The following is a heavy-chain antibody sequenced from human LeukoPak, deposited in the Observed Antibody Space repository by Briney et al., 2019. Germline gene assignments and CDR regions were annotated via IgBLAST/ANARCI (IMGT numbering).Heavy chain of an antibody. CDR3: ARDGFLEWLFNY. CDR2: IKQDGSEK. J-gene: IGHJ4*02. Sequence: PGGSLRLSCVASGFTFSSYWMSWVRQAPGKGLEWVANIKQDGSEKYYVDSVKGRFTISRDNAKNSLYLQMNSLRAEDTAVYYCARDGFLEWLFNYWGQGTLVTVSS. D-gene: IGHD3-3*01. V-gene: IGHV3-7*01. CDR1: GFTFSSYW.